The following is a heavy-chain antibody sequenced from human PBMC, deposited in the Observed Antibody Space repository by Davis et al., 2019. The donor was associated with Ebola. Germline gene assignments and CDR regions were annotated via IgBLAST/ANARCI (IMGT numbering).Heavy chain of an antibody. J-gene: IGHJ4*02. D-gene: IGHD7-27*01. CDR3: ARDGNWGLDY. CDR2: ISHDESNE. Sequence: PGGSLRLSCAASGFTFSYYAMHWVRQAPGKGLEWVGFISHDESNEYYADSVRGRFTISRDNSKNTLYLQMSSLRADDTAVYYCARDGNWGLDYWGQGTLVTVSS. V-gene: IGHV3-30-3*01. CDR1: GFTFSYYA.